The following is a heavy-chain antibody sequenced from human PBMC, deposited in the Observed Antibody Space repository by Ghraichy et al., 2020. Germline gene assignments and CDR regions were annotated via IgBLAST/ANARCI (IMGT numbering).Heavy chain of an antibody. J-gene: IGHJ6*02. CDR2: ISGSGVST. CDR3: AKGTVGATVGVRYRFGIEYYYYGMDV. CDR1: GITFSSYA. D-gene: IGHD1-26*01. V-gene: IGHV3-23*01. Sequence: GESLNISCAASGITFSSYAMSWVRQAPGKGLEWVAGISGSGVSTHYADSVKGRFTISRDNSKNTLYLQMNSLRAEDTAVYNCAKGTVGATVGVRYRFGIEYYYYGMDVWGQGTTVTVSS.